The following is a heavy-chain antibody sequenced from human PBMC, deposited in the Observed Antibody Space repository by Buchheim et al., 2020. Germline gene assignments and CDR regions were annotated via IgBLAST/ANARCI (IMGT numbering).Heavy chain of an antibody. CDR2: ISYDGSNK. J-gene: IGHJ6*02. CDR3: AKDRLTVTTYYYYYYGMDV. Sequence: QVRLVESGGGVVQPGRSLRLSCAASGFTFSSYGMHWVRQAPGKGLEWVAVISYDGSNKYYADSVKGRFTISRDNSKNTLYLQMNSLRAEDTAVYYCAKDRLTVTTYYYYYYGMDVWGQGTT. CDR1: GFTFSSYG. D-gene: IGHD4-11*01. V-gene: IGHV3-30*18.